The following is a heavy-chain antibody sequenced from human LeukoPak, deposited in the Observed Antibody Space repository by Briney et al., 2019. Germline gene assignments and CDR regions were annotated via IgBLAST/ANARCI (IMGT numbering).Heavy chain of an antibody. Sequence: SETLSLTCAVYGGSFSGYYWTWIRQPPGKGLEWIGEINHSGSTNYNPSLKSRVTISVDTSKNQFSLKLRSVTAADTAMYYCARARGAATIDYWGQGTLVTVSS. D-gene: IGHD6-25*01. CDR2: INHSGST. CDR1: GGSFSGYY. J-gene: IGHJ4*02. V-gene: IGHV4-34*01. CDR3: ARARGAATIDY.